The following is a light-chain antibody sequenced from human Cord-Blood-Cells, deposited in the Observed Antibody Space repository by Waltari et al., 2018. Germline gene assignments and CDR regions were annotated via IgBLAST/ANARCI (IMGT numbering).Light chain of an antibody. V-gene: IGKV3-20*01. CDR2: GAS. CDR1: QSVSSSY. Sequence: TVLTQSPGTLSLSPGERATLSSRASQSVSSSYLAWYQQKPGQAPRLLIYGASSRATGIPDRFSGSGSGTDFTLTISRLEPEDFAVYYCQQYGSSPTWTFGQGTKVEIK. J-gene: IGKJ1*01. CDR3: QQYGSSPTWT.